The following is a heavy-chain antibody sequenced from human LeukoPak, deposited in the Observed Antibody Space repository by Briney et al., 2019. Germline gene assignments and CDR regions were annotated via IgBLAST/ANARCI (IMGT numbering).Heavy chain of an antibody. D-gene: IGHD3-10*01. Sequence: GASVKDSCKVSGYTLTELSMHWVRQAPGKGLEWMGGFDPEDGETIYAQKFQGRVTMTEDTSTDTAYMELSSLRSEDTAVYYCATSLLWFGEFVDYWGQGTLVTVSS. J-gene: IGHJ4*02. CDR2: FDPEDGET. V-gene: IGHV1-24*01. CDR1: GYTLTELS. CDR3: ATSLLWFGEFVDY.